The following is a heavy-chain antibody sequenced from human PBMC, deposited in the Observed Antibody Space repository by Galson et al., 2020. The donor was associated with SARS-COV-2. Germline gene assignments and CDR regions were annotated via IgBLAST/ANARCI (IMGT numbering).Heavy chain of an antibody. V-gene: IGHV4-39*01. CDR1: GGSISSSSYY. CDR2: IYYSGST. Sequence: ETSETLSLTCTVSGGSISSSSYYWGWIRQPPGKGLEWIGSIYYSGSTYYNPSLKSRVTISVDTSKNQFSLKLSSVTAADTAVYYCASLANYYGSGSYYRPASDYWGQGTLVTVSS. D-gene: IGHD3-10*01. CDR3: ASLANYYGSGSYYRPASDY. J-gene: IGHJ4*02.